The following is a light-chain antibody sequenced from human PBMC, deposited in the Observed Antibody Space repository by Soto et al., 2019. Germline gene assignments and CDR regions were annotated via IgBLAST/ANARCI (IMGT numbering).Light chain of an antibody. J-gene: IGLJ1*01. CDR1: SSNIGSNP. V-gene: IGLV1-44*01. CDR3: AAWDDSLNGRV. Sequence: QPVLTQPPSASGTPGQRVTISCSGSSSNIGSNPVNWYQQLPGTAPKLLIYSNNQRPSGVPDRFSGSKSGTSASLAISGLQSEDEADYYCAAWDDSLNGRVFGTGTKVTVL. CDR2: SNN.